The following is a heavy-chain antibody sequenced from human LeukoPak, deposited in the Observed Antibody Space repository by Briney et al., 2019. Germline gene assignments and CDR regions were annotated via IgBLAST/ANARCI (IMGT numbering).Heavy chain of an antibody. CDR2: ISAYNGNT. Sequence: ASVKVSCVASGYTFTTYGISWVRAGPGQRLEWMGWISAYNGNTNYAQKLQGRVTMTTDTSTSTGYMEQRSLRSDDTAVYYCARDGDCCTGYRYGVDYWGQGTLVTVTS. V-gene: IGHV1-18*04. J-gene: IGHJ4*02. D-gene: IGHD5-18*01. CDR3: ARDGDCCTGYRYGVDY. CDR1: GYTFTTYG.